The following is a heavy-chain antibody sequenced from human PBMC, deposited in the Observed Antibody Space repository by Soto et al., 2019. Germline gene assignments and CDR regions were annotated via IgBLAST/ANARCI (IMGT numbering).Heavy chain of an antibody. CDR2: IYPGDSDT. V-gene: IGHV5-51*01. CDR3: ARRGRLEAAADPYYYYGMDV. CDR1: GYRFATYW. D-gene: IGHD6-13*01. Sequence: ESLKVSCQGSGYRFATYWIVWVRQIPGKGLEWMEIIYPGDSDTRYSPSFQGQVTISADKSISTAYLQWSSLKASDTAMYYCARRGRLEAAADPYYYYGMDVWGQGTTVTVSS. J-gene: IGHJ6*02.